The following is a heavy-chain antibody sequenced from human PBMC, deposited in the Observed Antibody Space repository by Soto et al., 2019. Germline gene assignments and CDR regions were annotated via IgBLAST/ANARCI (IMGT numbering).Heavy chain of an antibody. CDR3: AKGGSGWLGT. CDR1: GFTFSSYA. Sequence: EVQLLESGGGLVQPGGSLRLSCAASGFTFSSYAMIWVRQAPGKGLEWVSAISGSGGSTYYADSVKGRFTISRDNSKNPMYLKMNIMRAEDTAVYYGAKGGSGWLGTWGQGTLVTVSS. CDR2: ISGSGGST. V-gene: IGHV3-23*01. J-gene: IGHJ5*02. D-gene: IGHD6-19*01.